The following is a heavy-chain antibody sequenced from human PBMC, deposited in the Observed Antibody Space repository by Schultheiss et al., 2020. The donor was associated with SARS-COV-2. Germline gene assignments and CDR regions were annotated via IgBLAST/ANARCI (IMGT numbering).Heavy chain of an antibody. Sequence: GESLKISCATSGFSFSYYGMHWVRQAPGKGLEWVAVISNDGNHKYHADSVKGRFTISRDNSKNTLYLQMNSLRADDTAVYYCTKDFETSTISRPISYGMDVWGQGTTVTVSS. D-gene: IGHD2-21*01. CDR3: TKDFETSTISRPISYGMDV. J-gene: IGHJ6*02. V-gene: IGHV3-30*18. CDR2: ISNDGNHK. CDR1: GFSFSYYG.